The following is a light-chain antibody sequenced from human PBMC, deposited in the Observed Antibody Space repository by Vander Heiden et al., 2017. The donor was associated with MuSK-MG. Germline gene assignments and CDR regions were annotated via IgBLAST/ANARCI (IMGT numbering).Light chain of an antibody. CDR2: DGS. V-gene: IGKV1-5*01. CDR1: ETVSDW. J-gene: IGKJ2*01. Sequence: DIQLTQSPSTLSASVGDRVTITCRASETVSDWLAWYQQKPGKAPKLLIFDGSSLERGVPSRFSGSGSGTEFTLTISTLQPDDFASYFCHQYNTYPYTFGPGTKLEIK. CDR3: HQYNTYPYT.